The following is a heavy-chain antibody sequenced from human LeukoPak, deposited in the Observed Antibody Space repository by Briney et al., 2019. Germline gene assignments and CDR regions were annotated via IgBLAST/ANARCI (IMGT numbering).Heavy chain of an antibody. CDR2: INHSGST. CDR1: GGSFSVYY. CDR3: ATRGEGYDSSGYLNY. Sequence: PSETLSLTCAVYGGSFSVYYWSWIRQPPGKGLEWIGEINHSGSTNYNPSLKSRVTISVDTSKNQFSLKLSSVTAADTAVYYCATRGEGYDSSGYLNYWGQGTLVTVSS. J-gene: IGHJ4*02. D-gene: IGHD3-22*01. V-gene: IGHV4-34*01.